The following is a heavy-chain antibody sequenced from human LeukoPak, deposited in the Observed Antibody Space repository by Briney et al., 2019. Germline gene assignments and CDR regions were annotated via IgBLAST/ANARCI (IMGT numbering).Heavy chain of an antibody. V-gene: IGHV1-2*02. CDR3: ARGSGGIVVVPAAIGFP. CDR2: INPNSGGT. J-gene: IGHJ4*02. Sequence: ASVKVSCKASGYTFTGYYMHWVRQAPGQGLEWMGWINPNSGGTNYAQKFQGRVTMTRDTSISTAYMELSRLRSDDTAVYYCARGSGGIVVVPAAIGFPWGQGTLVTVSS. D-gene: IGHD2-2*01. CDR1: GYTFTGYY.